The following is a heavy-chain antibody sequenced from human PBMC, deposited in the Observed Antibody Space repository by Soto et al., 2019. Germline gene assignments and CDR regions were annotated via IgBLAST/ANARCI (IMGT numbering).Heavy chain of an antibody. V-gene: IGHV3-11*01. CDR2: ISGSGSTI. Sequence: PGGSLRLSCAASGFTFSDYYMSWIRQAPGRGLGWVSYISGSGSTIYYADSVKGRFTISRDNAKNSLFLQMNSLRAEDTAVYYCARDHYCSSTSCLEHVYYYGMDVWGQGTTVTVSS. CDR1: GFTFSDYY. J-gene: IGHJ6*02. D-gene: IGHD2-2*01. CDR3: ARDHYCSSTSCLEHVYYYGMDV.